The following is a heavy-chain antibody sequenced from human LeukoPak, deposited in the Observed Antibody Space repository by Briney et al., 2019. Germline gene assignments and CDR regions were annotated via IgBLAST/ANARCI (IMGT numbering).Heavy chain of an antibody. CDR3: AKGPGSYIYYFDY. Sequence: PGGSLRLSCAASGFTFSSYAMSWVRQAPGKGLEWVSAISGSGGSTYYADSVKGRFTISRDNSKNTLYLQMNSLRAEDTVVYYCAKGPGSYIYYFDYWGQGTLVTVSS. J-gene: IGHJ4*02. CDR2: ISGSGGST. V-gene: IGHV3-23*01. D-gene: IGHD3-10*01. CDR1: GFTFSSYA.